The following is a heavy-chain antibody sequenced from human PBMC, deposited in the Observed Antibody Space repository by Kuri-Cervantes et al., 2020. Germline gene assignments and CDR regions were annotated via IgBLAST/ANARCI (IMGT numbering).Heavy chain of an antibody. D-gene: IGHD2-2*01. CDR2: IGTAGDT. Sequence: GESLKISCAASGFTFSSYDMHWVRQATGKGLEWVSAIGTAGDTYYPGSVKGRFTISRENAKNSLYLQMNSLRAGDTAVYYCARDRVVPAFESLMDWAQYYYYGMDVWGQGTTVTVSS. CDR3: ARDRVVPAFESLMDWAQYYYYGMDV. J-gene: IGHJ6*02. CDR1: GFTFSSYD. V-gene: IGHV3-13*01.